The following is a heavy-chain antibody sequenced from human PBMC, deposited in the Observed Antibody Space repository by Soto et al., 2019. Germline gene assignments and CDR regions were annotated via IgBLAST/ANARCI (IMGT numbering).Heavy chain of an antibody. V-gene: IGHV1-18*01. CDR3: AREIRMYYDFWSGYWPPGY. D-gene: IGHD3-3*01. CDR1: GYTFTSYG. J-gene: IGHJ4*02. CDR2: ISAYNGNT. Sequence: ASVKVSCKASGYTFTSYGISWVRQAPGQGLEWMGWISAYNGNTNYAQKLQGRVTMTTDTSTSTAYMELRNLRSDDTAVYYCAREIRMYYDFWSGYWPPGYWGQGTLVTVSS.